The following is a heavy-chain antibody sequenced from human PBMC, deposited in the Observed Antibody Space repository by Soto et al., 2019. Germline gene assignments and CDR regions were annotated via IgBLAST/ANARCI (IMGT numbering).Heavy chain of an antibody. D-gene: IGHD6-19*01. CDR1: GGSISGSNYY. Sequence: QLQLQESGPGLVKPSETLSLTCTVSGGSISGSNYYWGWIRQPPGKGLEWIGNIYYSGAAYYNPSLKSRVTISVDTSRNQFSLKLNSVTAADTAVYYWTDMLGQWLPRDWGQGTVVTVSS. CDR3: TDMLGQWLPRD. J-gene: IGHJ4*02. V-gene: IGHV4-39*01. CDR2: IYYSGAA.